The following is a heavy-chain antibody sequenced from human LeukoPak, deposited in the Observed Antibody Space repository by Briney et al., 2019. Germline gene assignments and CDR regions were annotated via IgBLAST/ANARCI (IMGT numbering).Heavy chain of an antibody. D-gene: IGHD3-3*01. CDR2: INTDGSST. Sequence: GGSLRLSCAASGFTFSSYWMHWVRHAPGKGLVWVSRINTDGSSTSYADSVKGRFTISRDSAKDTLYLQMNSLRVEDTAVYYCTRAYDFWSGSGPGDYWGQGTLVTVSS. J-gene: IGHJ4*02. V-gene: IGHV3-74*01. CDR3: TRAYDFWSGSGPGDY. CDR1: GFTFSSYW.